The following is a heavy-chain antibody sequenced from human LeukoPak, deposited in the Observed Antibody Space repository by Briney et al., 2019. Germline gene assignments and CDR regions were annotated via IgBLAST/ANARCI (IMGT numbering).Heavy chain of an antibody. Sequence: SVKVSCKASGGTFSSYAISWVRQAPGQGLEWMGGIIPIFGTANYAQKFQGRVTMTRDTSTSTDYMELSSLRSEDTAVYYCARLGALEDGMVVWGQGTTVTVSS. CDR2: IIPIFGTA. J-gene: IGHJ6*02. V-gene: IGHV1-69*05. CDR1: GGTFSSYA. D-gene: IGHD1-1*01. CDR3: ARLGALEDGMVV.